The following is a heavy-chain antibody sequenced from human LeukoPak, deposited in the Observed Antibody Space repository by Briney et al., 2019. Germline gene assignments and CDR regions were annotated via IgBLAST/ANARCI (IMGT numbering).Heavy chain of an antibody. Sequence: GGSLRLSCAASGFTFSRYSMNWVRQAPGKGLEWVSFISTFSNTIYYADFVKGRFTISRDNAKNSLYLQMNSLRVEDTAVYCARDYDEYGGYWGQGTLVTVSS. V-gene: IGHV3-48*01. CDR3: ARDYDEYGGY. D-gene: IGHD4-17*01. CDR1: GFTFSRYS. CDR2: ISTFSNTI. J-gene: IGHJ4*02.